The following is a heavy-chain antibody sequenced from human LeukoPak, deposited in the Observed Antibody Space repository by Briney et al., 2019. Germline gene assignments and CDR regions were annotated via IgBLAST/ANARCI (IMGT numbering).Heavy chain of an antibody. CDR3: ASFYCSGGSCYQYYSYYYMDV. V-gene: IGHV4-38-2*02. CDR1: GYSISSGYY. Sequence: SETLSLTCTVSGYSISSGYYWGWIRQPPGKGLEWIGSIYHSGSTYYNPSLKSRVTISVDTSKNQFSLKLRSVTAADTAVYYCASFYCSGGSCYQYYSYYYMDVWGKGTTVTISS. D-gene: IGHD2-15*01. J-gene: IGHJ6*03. CDR2: IYHSGST.